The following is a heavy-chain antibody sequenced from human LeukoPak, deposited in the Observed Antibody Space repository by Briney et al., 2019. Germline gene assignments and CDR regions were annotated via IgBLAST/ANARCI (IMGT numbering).Heavy chain of an antibody. D-gene: IGHD2-2*01. Sequence: GGSLRLSCAASGFTFSSYWMSWVRQTPGKGLEWVANIKQDGSDKYYVDSVKGRFTISRDNAKNSLYLQMSSLRAEDTAVCYCARDYCSSTSCHDVFDIWGQGTMVTVSS. CDR2: IKQDGSDK. J-gene: IGHJ3*02. CDR3: ARDYCSSTSCHDVFDI. CDR1: GFTFSSYW. V-gene: IGHV3-7*01.